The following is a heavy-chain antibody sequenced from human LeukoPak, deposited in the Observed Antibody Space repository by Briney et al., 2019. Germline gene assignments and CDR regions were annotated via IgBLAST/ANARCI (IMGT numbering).Heavy chain of an antibody. J-gene: IGHJ6*03. CDR1: GGSISSGSYY. D-gene: IGHD3-3*01. Sequence: SETLSLTCTVSGGSISSGSYYWSWIRQPAGKGLEWIGRIYTSGSTNYNPSLKSRVTISVDTSKNQFSLKLSSVTAADTAVYYCAIVPLYDFWSGYLPPYYYMDVWGKGTMVTVSS. CDR2: IYTSGST. V-gene: IGHV4-61*02. CDR3: AIVPLYDFWSGYLPPYYYMDV.